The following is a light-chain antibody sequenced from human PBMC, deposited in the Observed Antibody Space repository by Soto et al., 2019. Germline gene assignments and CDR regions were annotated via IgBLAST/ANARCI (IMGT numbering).Light chain of an antibody. CDR1: QTVSNNY. CDR3: QQYSRPPRT. Sequence: EIVLTQSPGTLSLSPGERATLSCRASQTVSNNYLAWYQQKPGQAPRLLIYLAYTRVTGIPDRFSGSGSGTDFTLTISRLEPEDFAVYYCQQYSRPPRTFGQGTSLEIK. J-gene: IGKJ2*01. CDR2: LAY. V-gene: IGKV3-20*01.